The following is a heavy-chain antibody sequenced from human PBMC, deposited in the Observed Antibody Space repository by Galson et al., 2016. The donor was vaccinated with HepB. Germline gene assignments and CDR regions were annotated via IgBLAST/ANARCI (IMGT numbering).Heavy chain of an antibody. V-gene: IGHV3-23*01. CDR3: VKDPNWESGY. J-gene: IGHJ4*02. Sequence: SLRLSCAASGFTFSTYSTNWVRQAPGKGLEWVSNINYRGESTYYADSVKGRFTISRDNSKNTLYLQMNSLRVEDTAVYYCVKDPNWESGYWGQGTLVTVSS. CDR1: GFTFSTYS. D-gene: IGHD1-26*01. CDR2: INYRGEST.